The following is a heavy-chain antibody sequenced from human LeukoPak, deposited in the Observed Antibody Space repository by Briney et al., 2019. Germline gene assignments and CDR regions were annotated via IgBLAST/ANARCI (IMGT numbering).Heavy chain of an antibody. V-gene: IGHV4-38-2*01. D-gene: IGHD2-2*01. CDR3: ARQFATASADTRGYFDF. CDR1: GYSISSGYY. Sequence: SETLSLTCAVSGYSISSGYYWGWIRQAPGKGLEWIGSITYDGSAHYNPSLMSRATILVDTSKNQFSLKLSSVTAADAAMYYCARQFATASADTRGYFDFWGQGTVVTVSS. CDR2: ITYDGSA. J-gene: IGHJ4*02.